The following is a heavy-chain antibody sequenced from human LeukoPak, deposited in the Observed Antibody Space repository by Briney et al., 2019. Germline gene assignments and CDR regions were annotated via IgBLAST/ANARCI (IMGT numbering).Heavy chain of an antibody. D-gene: IGHD4-17*01. J-gene: IGHJ6*02. V-gene: IGHV1-46*01. CDR3: ANRTPRLVGDPPDYYYYYGMDV. CDR1: GYTFTSYY. CDR2: INPSGGST. Sequence: ASVKVSCKASGYTFTSYYMHWVRQAPGQGLEWMGIINPSGGSTSYAQKFQGRVTMTRDTSTSTVYMELSSLRSEDTAVYYCANRTPRLVGDPPDYYYYYGMDVWGQGTTVTVSS.